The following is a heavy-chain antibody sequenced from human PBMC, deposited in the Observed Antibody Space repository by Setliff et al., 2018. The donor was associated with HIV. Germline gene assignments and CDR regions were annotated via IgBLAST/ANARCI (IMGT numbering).Heavy chain of an antibody. V-gene: IGHV3-23*01. CDR2: ISGSGGGT. CDR1: GFTFTSYA. Sequence: PVGSLRLSCAASGFTFTSYAMNWVRQAPGKGLEWVSGISGSGGGTYYADSVKGRFTISRDNSQNALYLQMDSLRAEDTAVYHCAKLREGHVYSQYDSWGHGTLVTVSS. CDR3: AKLREGHVYSQYDS. D-gene: IGHD2-21*01. J-gene: IGHJ5*01.